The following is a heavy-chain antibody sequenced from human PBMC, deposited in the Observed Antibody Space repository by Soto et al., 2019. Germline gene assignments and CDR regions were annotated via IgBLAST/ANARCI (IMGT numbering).Heavy chain of an antibody. CDR2: IYYSGST. CDR1: GGSISSYY. CDR3: AGTRGYCSGGSCPTVVDY. V-gene: IGHV4-59*01. Sequence: QVQLQESGPGLVKPSETLSLTCIVSGGSISSYYWSWIRQPPGKGLEWIGYIYYSGSTSYNPSPKSPVTTSVDTSKNQFSLKLSSVTAADTAVYYCAGTRGYCSGGSCPTVVDYWGQGTLVTVSS. J-gene: IGHJ4*02. D-gene: IGHD2-15*01.